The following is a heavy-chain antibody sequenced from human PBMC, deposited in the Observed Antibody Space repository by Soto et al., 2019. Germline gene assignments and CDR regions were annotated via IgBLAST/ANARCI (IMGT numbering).Heavy chain of an antibody. J-gene: IGHJ5*02. CDR1: GGSVSSGSYY. Sequence: PSETLSLTCTASGGSVSSGSYYWSWIRQPPGKGLEWIGYIYYSGSTNYNPSLKSRVTISVDTSKNQFSLKLSSVTAADTAVYYCARVGGYSSSWYRWFDPWGQGTLVTVSS. CDR2: IYYSGST. V-gene: IGHV4-61*01. CDR3: ARVGGYSSSWYRWFDP. D-gene: IGHD6-13*01.